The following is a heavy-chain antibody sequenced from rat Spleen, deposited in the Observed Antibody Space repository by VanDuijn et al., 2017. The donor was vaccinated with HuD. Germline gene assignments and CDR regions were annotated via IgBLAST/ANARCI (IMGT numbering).Heavy chain of an antibody. CDR3: AGGNFPNWFAY. CDR2: IKAKTNNYAT. V-gene: IGHV6-6*01. D-gene: IGHD4-5*01. CDR1: GFTFSTAW. J-gene: IGHJ3*01. Sequence: EVQVLESGGGLVQPGNSLKLSCATSGFTFSTAWMYWYRQFPEKRLEWVARIKAKTNNYATDYTESVKGRFTISRDDSKSSIYLQMNNLKEEDTTIYYCAGGNFPNWFAYWGQGTLVTVSS.